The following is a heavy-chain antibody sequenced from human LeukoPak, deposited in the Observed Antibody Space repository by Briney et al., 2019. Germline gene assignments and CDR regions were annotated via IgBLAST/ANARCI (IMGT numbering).Heavy chain of an antibody. CDR1: GYTFTSYG. J-gene: IGHJ4*02. V-gene: IGHV1-18*01. Sequence: ASVKVSCKASGYTFTSYGISWVRQAPGQGLEWMGWISAYNGNTNYAQKLQGRVTMTTDTSTSTAYMELRSLRSDDTAVYYCALVVPAADNFDYWGQGTLVTVPS. CDR3: ALVVPAADNFDY. D-gene: IGHD2-2*01. CDR2: ISAYNGNT.